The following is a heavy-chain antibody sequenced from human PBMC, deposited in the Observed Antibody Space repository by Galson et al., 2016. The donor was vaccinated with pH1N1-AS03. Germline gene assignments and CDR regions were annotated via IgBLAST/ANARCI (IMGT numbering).Heavy chain of an antibody. CDR3: AKGGGATDGFFDY. CDR1: GFTLTSKF. V-gene: IGHV3-23*01. J-gene: IGHJ4*02. Sequence: SLRLSCAASGFTLTSKFVAWVRQAPGKGLEWVSGIRDSGGSTYYAESVKGRFTISRDKSKNTLYLQMNSLRAEDTAVYFCAKGGGATDGFFDYWGTVTLVTVSS. D-gene: IGHD1-26*01. CDR2: IRDSGGST.